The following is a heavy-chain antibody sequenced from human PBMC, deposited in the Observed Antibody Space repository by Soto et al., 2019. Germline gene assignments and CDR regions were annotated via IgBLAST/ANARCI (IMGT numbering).Heavy chain of an antibody. V-gene: IGHV3-64*01. CDR2: ISSHGGST. D-gene: IGHD5-12*01. CDR3: ARRDGYNFDY. CDR1: GFTFSNYA. J-gene: IGHJ4*02. Sequence: GGSLRLSCAASGFTFSNYAMHWVRQAPGKGLEYVSAISSHGGSTYYANSVEGRFTISRDNSKNTLYLQMGSLRADDMAVYYCARRDGYNFDYWGQGTLVTVSS.